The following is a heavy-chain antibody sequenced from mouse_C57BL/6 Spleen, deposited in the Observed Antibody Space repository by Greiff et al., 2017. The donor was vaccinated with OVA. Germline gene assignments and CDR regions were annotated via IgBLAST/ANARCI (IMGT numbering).Heavy chain of an antibody. CDR3: AIYYYGSSSDFDY. CDR1: GYAFSSYW. Sequence: QVQLKQSGAELVKPGASVKISCKASGYAFSSYWMNWVKQRPGKGLEWIGQIYPGDGDTNYNGKFKGKATLTADKSSSTAYMQLSSLTSEDSAVYFCAIYYYGSSSDFDYWGQGTTLTVSS. CDR2: IYPGDGDT. J-gene: IGHJ2*01. V-gene: IGHV1-80*01. D-gene: IGHD1-1*01.